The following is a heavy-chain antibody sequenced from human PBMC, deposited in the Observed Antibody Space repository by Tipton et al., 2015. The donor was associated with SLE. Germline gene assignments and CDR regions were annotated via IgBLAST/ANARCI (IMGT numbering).Heavy chain of an antibody. CDR2: IYYSGST. CDR3: VGCSPSSCSYLDY. V-gene: IGHV4-59*08. J-gene: IGHJ4*02. D-gene: IGHD2-2*01. CDR1: GGPFSSHY. Sequence: GLVKPSETLSITCTVSGGPFSSHYWSWIRQPPGKGLEWIGYIYYSGSTIYNPSLDSRVSLSVDASKDQFFLKLSSVTAADTAVYYCVGCSPSSCSYLDYWGQGRLVTVSS.